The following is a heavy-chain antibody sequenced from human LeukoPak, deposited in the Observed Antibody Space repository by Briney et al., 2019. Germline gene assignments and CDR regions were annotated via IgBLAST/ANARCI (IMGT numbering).Heavy chain of an antibody. CDR3: ARAGGSTVSHSDY. J-gene: IGHJ4*02. V-gene: IGHV3-21*01. Sequence: GGSLRLSCAASGFTFSSYSMNWIPQAPGKGLEWVSSISSSTSYIYYADSVKGRFTIPKDNAKNSLYLQMSSLRAEDTAVYYCARAGGSTVSHSDYWGQGTLVTVSS. D-gene: IGHD4-17*01. CDR1: GFTFSSYS. CDR2: ISSSTSYI.